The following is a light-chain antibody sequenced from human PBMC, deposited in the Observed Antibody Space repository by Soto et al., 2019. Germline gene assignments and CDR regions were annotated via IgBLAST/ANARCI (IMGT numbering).Light chain of an antibody. CDR3: QSYDSSLSGVV. V-gene: IGLV1-40*01. J-gene: IGLJ2*01. CDR1: TSNIGAAYD. Sequence: QSVLTQPPSVSGAPGQRVTISCTGSTSNIGAAYDIYWYQHLPGMAPKLLIYGYNNRPSGVPDRFSGSKSGTSASLAITGLQAEDEADYYCQSYDSSLSGVVFGGGTKLTVL. CDR2: GYN.